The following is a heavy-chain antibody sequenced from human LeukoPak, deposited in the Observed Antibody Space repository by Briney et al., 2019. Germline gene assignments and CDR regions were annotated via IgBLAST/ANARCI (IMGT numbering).Heavy chain of an antibody. Sequence: GGSLRLSCAASGFTFSSYSMNWVRQAPGKGLEWVSYISSSSSTIYYADSVKGRFTISRDNAKNSLYLQMNSLRAEDTAVYYCARGDNYYDSSGLDYWGQGTLVTVSS. CDR1: GFTFSSYS. V-gene: IGHV3-48*01. CDR3: ARGDNYYDSSGLDY. J-gene: IGHJ4*02. CDR2: ISSSSSTI. D-gene: IGHD3-22*01.